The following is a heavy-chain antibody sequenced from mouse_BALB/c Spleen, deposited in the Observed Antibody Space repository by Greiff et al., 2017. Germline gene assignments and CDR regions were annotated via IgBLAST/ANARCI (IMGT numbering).Heavy chain of an antibody. J-gene: IGHJ2*01. CDR3: ARREGDFDY. Sequence: EVNLVESGGDLVKPGGSLKLSCAASGFTFSSYGMSWVRQTPDKRLEWVATISSGGSYTYYPDSVKGRFTISRDNAKNTLYLQMSSLKSEDTAMYYCARREGDFDYWGQGTTLTVSS. V-gene: IGHV5-6*02. CDR1: GFTFSSYG. CDR2: ISSGGSYT.